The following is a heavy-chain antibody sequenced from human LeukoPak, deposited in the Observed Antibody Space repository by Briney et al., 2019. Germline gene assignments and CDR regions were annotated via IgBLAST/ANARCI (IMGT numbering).Heavy chain of an antibody. D-gene: IGHD3-22*01. Sequence: ASVKVSCKASGYTFTSYDINWVRQATGQGLEWMGWMNPNSGNTGYAQKFQGRVTITADESTSTAYMELSSLRSEDTAVYYCARETHYYDSTRLEHAFDIWGQGTMVTVSS. CDR3: ARETHYYDSTRLEHAFDI. V-gene: IGHV1-8*03. CDR2: MNPNSGNT. J-gene: IGHJ3*02. CDR1: GYTFTSYD.